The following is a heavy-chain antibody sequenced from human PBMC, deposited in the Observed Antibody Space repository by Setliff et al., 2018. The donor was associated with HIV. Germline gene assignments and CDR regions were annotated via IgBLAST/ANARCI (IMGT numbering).Heavy chain of an antibody. CDR2: INTGNGNT. V-gene: IGHV1-3*04. D-gene: IGHD5-12*01. J-gene: IGHJ4*02. CDR1: GYNFNRYG. Sequence: ASVKVSCKASGYNFNRYGIHWVRQAPGQRLEWMGWINTGNGNTKYSQRFQGRVTITRDTSASTAYMELSSLRSEDTAMYYCARGIYTGYDHFDYWGQGTLVTVSS. CDR3: ARGIYTGYDHFDY.